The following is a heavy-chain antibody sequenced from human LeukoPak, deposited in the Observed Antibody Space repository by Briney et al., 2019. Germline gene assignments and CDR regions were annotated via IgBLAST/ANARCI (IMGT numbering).Heavy chain of an antibody. CDR1: GFTFSIYA. CDR3: ARYCSGGTCFLNYYGMDV. V-gene: IGHV3-23*01. D-gene: IGHD2-15*01. Sequence: AGGSLRLSCAASGFTFSIYAMTCVRQAPGKGLEWVSAISGNSRDTHYIDSVKGRFTISRDNSKNALFLQMNSLTDDDAAVYYCARYCSGGTCFLNYYGMDVWGQGTTVTVSS. J-gene: IGHJ6*02. CDR2: ISGNSRDT.